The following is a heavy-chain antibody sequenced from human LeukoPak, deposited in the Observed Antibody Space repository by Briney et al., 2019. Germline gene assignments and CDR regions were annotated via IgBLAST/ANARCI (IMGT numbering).Heavy chain of an antibody. Sequence: GGSLRLSCAASGFTFDDYGMSWVRRAPGKGLEWVSGINWNGGSTGYADSVKGRFTISRDNAKNSLYLQMNSLRAEDTALYYCARGGSGYDLDYFDYWGQGTLVTVSS. CDR3: ARGGSGYDLDYFDY. CDR1: GFTFDDYG. J-gene: IGHJ4*02. V-gene: IGHV3-20*04. D-gene: IGHD5-12*01. CDR2: INWNGGST.